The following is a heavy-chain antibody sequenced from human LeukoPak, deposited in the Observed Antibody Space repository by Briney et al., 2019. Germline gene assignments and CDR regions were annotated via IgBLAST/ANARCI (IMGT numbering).Heavy chain of an antibody. CDR1: GDSVSSNSAA. CDR2: TYYRSQWYS. J-gene: IGHJ4*02. V-gene: IGHV6-1*01. D-gene: IGHD6-19*01. CDR3: ARYTSAWFLDY. Sequence: SQTLSLTCVISGDSVSSNSAAWNWTRQSPSRGLEWLGRTYYRSQWYSDYASSVRGRISINPDTSKNQFSLQLNSVTPEDTAVYYCARYTSAWFLDYWGQGTPVTVSS.